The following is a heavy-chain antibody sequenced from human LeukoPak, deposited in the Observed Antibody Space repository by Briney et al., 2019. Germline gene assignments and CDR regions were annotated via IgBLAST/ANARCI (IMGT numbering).Heavy chain of an antibody. CDR2: INPSGATT. J-gene: IGHJ6*03. CDR1: GYTFTSYF. V-gene: IGHV1-46*01. CDR3: ARVGSSSSGYYYMDV. D-gene: IGHD6-6*01. Sequence: ASVKVSCKASGYTFTSYFMHWVRQAPGQGLEWMGIINPSGATTNYAQKFQGRVTMTRDTSTSTVYMELSSLRSEDTAVYYCARVGSSSSGYYYMDVWGKGTTVTVSS.